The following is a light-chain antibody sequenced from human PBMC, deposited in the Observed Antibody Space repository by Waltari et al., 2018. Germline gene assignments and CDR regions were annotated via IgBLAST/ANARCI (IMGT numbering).Light chain of an antibody. CDR3: HQTFSHPRPS. V-gene: IGKV1-39*01. J-gene: IGKJ2*01. Sequence: DIQMTQSPSSLSASLGDRVTITCRASQSIGTYLNWFQHKPGQAPKLLIYAASSLQSGVPSRFRGSGSGTDFTLTITSLQPEDFATYYCHQTFSHPRPSFGQGTKVDI. CDR1: QSIGTY. CDR2: AAS.